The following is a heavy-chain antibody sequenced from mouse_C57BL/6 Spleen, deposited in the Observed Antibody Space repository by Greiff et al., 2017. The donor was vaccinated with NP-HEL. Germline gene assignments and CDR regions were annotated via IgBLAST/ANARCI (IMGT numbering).Heavy chain of an antibody. CDR3: ARRDEYEAWFAY. V-gene: IGHV5-4*03. Sequence: EVKLVESGGGLVKPGGSLKLSCAASGFTFSSYAMSWVRQTPEKRLEWVATISDGGSYTYYPDNVKGRFTISRDNAKNNLYLQMSHLKSEDTAMYYCARRDEYEAWFAYWGQGTLVTVSA. CDR2: ISDGGSYT. CDR1: GFTFSSYA. D-gene: IGHD2-4*01. J-gene: IGHJ3*01.